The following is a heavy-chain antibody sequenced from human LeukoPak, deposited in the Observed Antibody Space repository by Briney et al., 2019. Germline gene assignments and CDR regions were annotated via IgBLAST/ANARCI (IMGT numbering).Heavy chain of an antibody. CDR3: AKETRNTHNYYYFDS. Sequence: GGSLRLSCAASGFTFTKNAMGWVRRTPGKGLEWVSTSGTSGGAYYADSVKGRFTISRDESKNTLYLEMNSLRGEDMAVYYCAKETRNTHNYYYFDSWGQGTLVTVSS. D-gene: IGHD5-24*01. CDR1: GFTFTKNA. J-gene: IGHJ4*02. CDR2: SGTSGGA. V-gene: IGHV3-23*01.